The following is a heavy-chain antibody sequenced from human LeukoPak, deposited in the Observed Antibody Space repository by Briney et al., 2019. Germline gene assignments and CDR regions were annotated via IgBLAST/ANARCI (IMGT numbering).Heavy chain of an antibody. V-gene: IGHV4-38-2*02. CDR2: IYHSGST. J-gene: IGHJ6*02. Sequence: PSEILSLTCTVSGYSISSGYYWGWIRQPPGKGLEWIGSIYHSGSTYYNPSLKSRVTISVDTSKNQFSLKLSSVTAADTAVYYCARDGGTTDYYYYGMDVWGQGTTVTVSS. CDR3: ARDGGTTDYYYYGMDV. D-gene: IGHD1-1*01. CDR1: GYSISSGYY.